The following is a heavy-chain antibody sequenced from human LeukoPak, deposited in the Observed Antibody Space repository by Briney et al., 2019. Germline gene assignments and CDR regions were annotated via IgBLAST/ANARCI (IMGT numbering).Heavy chain of an antibody. CDR2: ISVYNGNT. J-gene: IGHJ4*02. D-gene: IGHD6-13*01. Sequence: ASVTVSFTSSGSTFTIYGITWVRLAPGQGLELMGWISVYNGNTNYAHKLQGRVTITTDTSTNTAYMELRSLRSDDTAIYYCARDREAAGQKLTDYWGQGTLVTVSS. CDR3: ARDREAAGQKLTDY. V-gene: IGHV1-18*01. CDR1: GSTFTIYG.